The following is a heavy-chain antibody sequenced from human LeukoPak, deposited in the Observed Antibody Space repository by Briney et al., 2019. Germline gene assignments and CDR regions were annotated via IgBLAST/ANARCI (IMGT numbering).Heavy chain of an antibody. CDR3: AKDTVMGNDAFDI. J-gene: IGHJ3*02. CDR1: GFTFSTYA. CDR2: LSPSGGIT. V-gene: IGHV3-23*01. Sequence: GGSLRLSCAASGFTFSTYAMSWVRQAPGKGLEWVSALSPSGGITYYEDSVKGRFTISRDNSKNTLYLQMNSLRAEDTAVYYCAKDTVMGNDAFDIWGQGTMVTVSS. D-gene: IGHD5-18*01.